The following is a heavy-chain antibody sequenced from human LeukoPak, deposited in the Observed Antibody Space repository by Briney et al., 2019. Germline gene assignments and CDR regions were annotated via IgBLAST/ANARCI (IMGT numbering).Heavy chain of an antibody. CDR1: GFTFSSYE. D-gene: IGHD3-22*01. V-gene: IGHV3-48*03. Sequence: GGSLRLSCAASGFTFSSYEMNSVRQAPGKGLEWVSYISSSGSTIYYADSVKGRFTISRDNAKNSLYLQMNSLRAEDTAVYYCAKAYYYDSSGLPLVDYWGQGTLVTVSS. CDR2: ISSSGSTI. CDR3: AKAYYYDSSGLPLVDY. J-gene: IGHJ4*02.